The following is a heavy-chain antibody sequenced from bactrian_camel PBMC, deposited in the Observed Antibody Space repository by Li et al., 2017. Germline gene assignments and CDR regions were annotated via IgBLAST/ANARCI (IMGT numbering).Heavy chain of an antibody. J-gene: IGHJ3*01. CDR1: RGFDDADAE. CDR2: IVIYDRI. D-gene: IGHD6*01. CDR3: AADKLYGTCRDVLDFPA. Sequence: VQLVESGGGSVQIGGSLTLACAASRGFDDADAEWGWFRQAPGKDREGVATIVIYDRISYADSVKGRFTISQDNAKNTVYLEMNSLKPEDTAMYYCAADKLYGTCRDVLDFPARGQGT. V-gene: IGHV3S53*01.